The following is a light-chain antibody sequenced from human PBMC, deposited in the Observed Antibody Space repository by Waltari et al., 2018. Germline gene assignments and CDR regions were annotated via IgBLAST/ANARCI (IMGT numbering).Light chain of an antibody. V-gene: IGLV2-11*01. CDR2: DVD. CDR3: CSYAGRYTSV. CDR1: SSDGGAYTY. Sequence: QSALTQPRSVSGSPGQSVTFPCTGPSSDGGAYTYFSWYQVHPGKVPQLILYDVDMRPSGVPDRFSGSKAGNTASLTISGLQTEDEADYYCCSYAGRYTSVFGGGTKVTVL. J-gene: IGLJ2*01.